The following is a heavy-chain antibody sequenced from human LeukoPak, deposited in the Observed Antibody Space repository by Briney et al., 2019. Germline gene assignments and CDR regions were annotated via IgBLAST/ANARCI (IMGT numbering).Heavy chain of an antibody. D-gene: IGHD3-10*01. V-gene: IGHV3-20*04. Sequence: GGSLRLSCAASGFTFDDYGMSWVRQAPGKGLEWVSGINWNGGSTGYADFVKGRFTISRDNAKDSLYLQMNSLRAEDTALYYCAREPYGSGSYGAFDIWGQGTMVTVSS. CDR3: AREPYGSGSYGAFDI. CDR1: GFTFDDYG. CDR2: INWNGGST. J-gene: IGHJ3*02.